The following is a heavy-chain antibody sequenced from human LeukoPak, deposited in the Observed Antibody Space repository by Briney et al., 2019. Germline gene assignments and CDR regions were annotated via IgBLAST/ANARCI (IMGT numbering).Heavy chain of an antibody. CDR2: IRGDGISI. CDR3: ARVSPEIVVVTGTGAPDY. D-gene: IGHD2-21*02. Sequence: GGSLRLSCAASGFNFRNDWMHWVRQAPGKGLVWVSRIRGDGISITYADSVKGRFTISRDNAKNTLYLEMNSLRAEDTAVYYCARVSPEIVVVTGTGAPDYWGQGTLVTVSS. J-gene: IGHJ4*02. V-gene: IGHV3-74*01. CDR1: GFNFRNDW.